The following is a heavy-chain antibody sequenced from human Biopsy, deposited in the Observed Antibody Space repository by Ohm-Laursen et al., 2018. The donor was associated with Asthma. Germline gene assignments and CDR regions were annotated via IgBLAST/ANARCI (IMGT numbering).Heavy chain of an antibody. J-gene: IGHJ5*02. D-gene: IGHD1/OR15-1a*01. CDR2: VFYSGST. V-gene: IGHV4-61*08. CDR1: GGSINIGDYY. CDR3: ARGTTGTIFFSRFDP. Sequence: TLSLTCTVSGGSINIGDYYWSWIRQHPVKGLEWIGYVFYSGSTKYNPSLRSRVSMSIDTSKNEFSLKLRSVTAADTGLYFCARGTTGTIFFSRFDPWGPGTQVTVSS.